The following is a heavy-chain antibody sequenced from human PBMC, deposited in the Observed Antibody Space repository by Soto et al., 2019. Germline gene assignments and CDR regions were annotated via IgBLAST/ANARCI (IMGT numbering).Heavy chain of an antibody. Sequence: GGSLRLSCAASGFTFSSYAMSWVRQAPGKGLEWVSAISGSGGSTYYADSVKGRFTISRDNSKNPLYLQMNSLRAEDTAIYSCSSVGRYCDWLLYYWGQGTLVTVSS. D-gene: IGHD3-9*01. CDR2: ISGSGGST. V-gene: IGHV3-23*01. CDR3: SSVGRYCDWLLYY. CDR1: GFTFSSYA. J-gene: IGHJ4*02.